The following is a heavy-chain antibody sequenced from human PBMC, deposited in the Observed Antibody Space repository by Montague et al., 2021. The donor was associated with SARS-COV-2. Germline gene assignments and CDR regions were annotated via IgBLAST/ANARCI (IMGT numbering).Heavy chain of an antibody. CDR1: GGSISDNNW. CDR2: ISLGGHT. Sequence: SETLSLTCVVSGGSISDNNWWSWVRQSPETGLEWIGEISLGGHTDYNPSLKSRGPITLDKSKNQFSLTLTSVTAADTAVYYCARDIWEPEVRSRGWFDPWGKGILVTVSS. D-gene: IGHD1-26*01. CDR3: ARDIWEPEVRSRGWFDP. V-gene: IGHV4-4*02. J-gene: IGHJ5*02.